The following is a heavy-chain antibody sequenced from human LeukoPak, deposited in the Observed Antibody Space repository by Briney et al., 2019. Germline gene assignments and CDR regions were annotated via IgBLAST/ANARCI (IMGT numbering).Heavy chain of an antibody. J-gene: IGHJ4*02. Sequence: ASVKVSCKASGYTFTSYYMHWVRQAPGQGLEWMGIINPNGGSTSYAQKFQGRVTMTRDMSKSTVYLELSSLRSEDTAVYYCAREVWARATIYDYVWGSYRPYYFDYWGKGNLVSVSS. V-gene: IGHV1-46*01. CDR3: AREVWARATIYDYVWGSYRPYYFDY. CDR2: INPNGGST. CDR1: GYTFTSYY. D-gene: IGHD3-16*02.